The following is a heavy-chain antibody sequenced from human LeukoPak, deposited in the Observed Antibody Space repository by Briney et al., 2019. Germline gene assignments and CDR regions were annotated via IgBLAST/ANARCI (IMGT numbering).Heavy chain of an antibody. Sequence: SETLSLTCTVSGGSISNYYWSWIRLHPGKGLEWIGYIYYTGITYYNPSLKSRVTISVDTSKNQFSLKLSSVTAADTAVYFCARTRPDCTSISCYHDYWGQGTLVTVSS. CDR2: IYYTGIT. D-gene: IGHD2-2*01. CDR1: GGSISNYY. CDR3: ARTRPDCTSISCYHDY. V-gene: IGHV4-59*06. J-gene: IGHJ4*02.